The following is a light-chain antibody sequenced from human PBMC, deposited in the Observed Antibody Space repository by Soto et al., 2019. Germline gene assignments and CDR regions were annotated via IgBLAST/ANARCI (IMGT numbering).Light chain of an antibody. V-gene: IGKV3-20*01. CDR2: HAS. CDR1: QSVGRDY. CDR3: QQYASSPLT. Sequence: EIVLTQSPGTLSLSPGERATLSYRASQSVGRDYLAWYQQKPGQAPRLLIHHASNRATGIPDRFSGSGSGTDFTLTISRLEPEDFAEFYCQQYASSPLTFGGGTKVEIK. J-gene: IGKJ4*01.